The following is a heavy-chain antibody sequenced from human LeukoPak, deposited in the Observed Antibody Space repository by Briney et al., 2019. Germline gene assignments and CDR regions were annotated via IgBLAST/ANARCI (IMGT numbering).Heavy chain of an antibody. D-gene: IGHD6-19*01. Sequence: GGSLILSCAASGFNVRSNYMSWVRQVPGKGLEWVSVIYSGGDTYYADPVKGRFTVSRDNNKNTLFLQMNSLKAEDTAIYYCARHGKGSYSSAWYAFHYWGQGTPVTVTS. V-gene: IGHV3-53*01. CDR3: ARHGKGSYSSAWYAFHY. CDR1: GFNVRSNY. J-gene: IGHJ4*02. CDR2: IYSGGDT.